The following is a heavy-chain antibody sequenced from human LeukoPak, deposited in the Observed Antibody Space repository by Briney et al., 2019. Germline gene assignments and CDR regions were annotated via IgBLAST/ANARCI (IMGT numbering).Heavy chain of an antibody. Sequence: GGSLTLSCAASGFTFANYAMAWVRQAPGKGLEGVSGISGSGGNRWYADSVKGRFTISRDNSKNTVFLQMNSLRAENTAVYYCAKDRQHSSGSYWGSFDYWGQRTLISVSS. V-gene: IGHV3-23*01. CDR2: ISGSGGNR. CDR1: GFTFANYA. J-gene: IGHJ4*02. CDR3: AKDRQHSSGSYWGSFDY. D-gene: IGHD3-22*01.